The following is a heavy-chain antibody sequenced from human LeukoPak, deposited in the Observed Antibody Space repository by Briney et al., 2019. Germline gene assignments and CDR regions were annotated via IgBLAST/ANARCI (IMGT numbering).Heavy chain of an antibody. D-gene: IGHD3-3*01. CDR3: ARDLGGSGYPNWFDP. J-gene: IGHJ5*02. Sequence: SETLSLTCTVSGYSISSGYYWGWIRQPPGKGLEWIGSIYHSGSTYYNPSLKSRVTISVDTSKNQFSLKLSSVTAADPAVYYCARDLGGSGYPNWFDPWGQGTLVTVSS. CDR1: GYSISSGYY. V-gene: IGHV4-38-2*02. CDR2: IYHSGST.